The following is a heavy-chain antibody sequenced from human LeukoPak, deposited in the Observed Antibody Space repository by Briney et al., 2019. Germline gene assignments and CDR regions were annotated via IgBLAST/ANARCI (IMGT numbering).Heavy chain of an antibody. CDR1: GFTFTSSA. V-gene: IGHV1-58*01. J-gene: IGHJ3*02. D-gene: IGHD4-17*01. Sequence: SVKVSCKASGFTFTSSAVQWVRQARGQRLEWIGWIVVGSGNTNYAQKFQERVTITRDMSTSTAYMELSSLRSEDTAVYYCAAALYGDPSQGAFDIWGQGTMVTVSS. CDR2: IVVGSGNT. CDR3: AAALYGDPSQGAFDI.